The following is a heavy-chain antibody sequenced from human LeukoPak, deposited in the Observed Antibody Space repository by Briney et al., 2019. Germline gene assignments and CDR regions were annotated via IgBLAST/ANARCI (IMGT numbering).Heavy chain of an antibody. CDR1: GFTFDDYA. J-gene: IGHJ4*02. Sequence: GRSLRLSCAASGFTFDDYAMHWVRRAPGKGLEWVSGISWNSGSIGYADSVKGRFTISRDNAKNSLYLQMNSLRAEDTALYYCAKGHDYDYFDYWGQGTLVTVSS. V-gene: IGHV3-9*01. CDR3: AKGHDYDYFDY. D-gene: IGHD4-17*01. CDR2: ISWNSGSI.